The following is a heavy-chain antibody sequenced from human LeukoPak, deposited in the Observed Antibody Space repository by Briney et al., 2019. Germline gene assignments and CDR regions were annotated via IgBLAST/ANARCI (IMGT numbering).Heavy chain of an antibody. J-gene: IGHJ4*02. CDR3: AIITRRLERPIG. D-gene: IGHD1-1*01. Sequence: PSETLSLTCAVYGGSFSGYYWSWIRQPPGKGLEWVGEINHSGSTNYNPSLKSRVTISVDTSKNQFSLKLSSVTAADTAVFYCAIITRRLERPIGWGQGTLVTVSS. CDR1: GGSFSGYY. V-gene: IGHV4-34*01. CDR2: INHSGST.